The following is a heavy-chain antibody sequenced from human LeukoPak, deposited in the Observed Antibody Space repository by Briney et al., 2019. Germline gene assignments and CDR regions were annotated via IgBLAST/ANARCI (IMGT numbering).Heavy chain of an antibody. CDR3: ARLGYSSGWYLDY. J-gene: IGHJ4*02. CDR1: GGSISSYY. CDR2: IYCSGST. V-gene: IGHV4-59*01. D-gene: IGHD6-19*01. Sequence: RPSETLSLTCTVSGGSISSYYWSWIRQPPGKGLEWIGYIYCSGSTNYNPSLKSRVTISVDTSKNQFSLKLSSVTAADTAVYYCARLGYSSGWYLDYWGQGTLVTVSS.